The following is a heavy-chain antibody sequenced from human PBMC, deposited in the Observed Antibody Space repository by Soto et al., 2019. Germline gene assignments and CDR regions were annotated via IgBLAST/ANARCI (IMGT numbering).Heavy chain of an antibody. Sequence: EVQLVESGGGLIQPGGSLRLSCAVSGFTVSNNYMSWVRQAPGKGLEGVSVIYSGGYTAYGDSVKGRFTISRDNSKITLNLHRKSRGAPVTGVFYGAPHPGGGGYWGQGTLVTVSS. CDR1: GFTVSNNY. J-gene: IGHJ4*02. CDR3: APHPGGGGY. D-gene: IGHD3-10*01. V-gene: IGHV3-53*01. CDR2: IYSGGYT.